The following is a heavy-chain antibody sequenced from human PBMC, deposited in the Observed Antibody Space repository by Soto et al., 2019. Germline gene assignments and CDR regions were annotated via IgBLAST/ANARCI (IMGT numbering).Heavy chain of an antibody. Sequence: SETLSLTCTVSGGSISSGGYYWSWIRQHPGKGLEWIGYIYHSGSTYYNPSLKSRVTISVDTSKNQFSLKLSSVTAADTAVYYCARDKPDYYDSSGLFDPWGQGTLVTVSS. D-gene: IGHD3-22*01. CDR1: GGSISSGGYY. CDR3: ARDKPDYYDSSGLFDP. J-gene: IGHJ5*02. CDR2: IYHSGST. V-gene: IGHV4-31*03.